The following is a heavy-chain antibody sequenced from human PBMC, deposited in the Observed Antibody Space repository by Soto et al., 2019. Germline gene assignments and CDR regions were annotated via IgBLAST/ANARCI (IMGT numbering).Heavy chain of an antibody. J-gene: IGHJ6*03. Sequence: GGSLRLSCAASGFTFSSYWMSWVRQAPGKGLEWVANIKQEGSEKYYVDSVKGRFNISRDNAKNSLYLQMNSLRAEDTAVYYCARVRGGNYFYYTDVWGKETTVPVSS. CDR1: GFTFSSYW. CDR2: IKQEGSEK. V-gene: IGHV3-7*01. CDR3: ARVRGGNYFYYTDV.